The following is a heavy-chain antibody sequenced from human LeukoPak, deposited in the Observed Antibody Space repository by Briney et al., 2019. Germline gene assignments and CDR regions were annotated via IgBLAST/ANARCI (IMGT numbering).Heavy chain of an antibody. CDR1: GGSISSSNW. J-gene: IGHJ5*02. D-gene: IGHD2-2*02. CDR3: ACRGSIRGGFDP. CDR2: IYHSGST. V-gene: IGHV4-4*02. Sequence: PSETLSLTCAVSGGSISSSNWWSWVRQPPGKGLEWIGEIYHSGSTNYKPSLKSRVTISVDKSKNQFSLKLSSVTAADTAVYYCACRGSIRGGFDPWGQGTLVTVSS.